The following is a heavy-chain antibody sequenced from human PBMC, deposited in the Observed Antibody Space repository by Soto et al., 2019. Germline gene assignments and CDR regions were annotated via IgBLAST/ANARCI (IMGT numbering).Heavy chain of an antibody. D-gene: IGHD2-2*01. Sequence: SDTLSLTCAVYGGSFSGYYWSWIRQPPGKGLEWIGEINHSGSTNYNPSLKSRVTISVDTSKNQFSLKLSSVTAADTAVYYCASNHCSSTSCYPQYYYSMDVWGTGTTVTV. J-gene: IGHJ6*03. CDR1: GGSFSGYY. CDR2: INHSGST. V-gene: IGHV4-34*01. CDR3: ASNHCSSTSCYPQYYYSMDV.